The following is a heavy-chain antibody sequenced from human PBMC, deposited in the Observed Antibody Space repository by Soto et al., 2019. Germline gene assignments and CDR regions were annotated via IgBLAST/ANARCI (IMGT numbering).Heavy chain of an antibody. Sequence: QVQLQESGPGLVKSSETLSLTCTVTGGSISSYYWSWIRRPPGKGLEWIGHIYDSGSTNYNPSLESRGTRSLDTSTNQFSLKFSSVTAADTAVYYCARAQPFEFHNWFDPWGQGTLVSVSA. CDR2: IYDSGST. V-gene: IGHV4-59*13. D-gene: IGHD3-10*01. CDR1: GGSISSYY. J-gene: IGHJ5*02. CDR3: ARAQPFEFHNWFDP.